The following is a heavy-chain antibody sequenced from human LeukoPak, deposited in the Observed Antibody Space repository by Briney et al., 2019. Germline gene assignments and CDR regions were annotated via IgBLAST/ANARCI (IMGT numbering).Heavy chain of an antibody. CDR2: INPNSGGT. V-gene: IGHV1-2*02. J-gene: IGHJ4*02. CDR1: GYTFTAYY. CDR3: ARDVGRLVIVGATGHFDY. D-gene: IGHD1-26*01. Sequence: GASVKVSCKASGYTFTAYYMHWVRQAPGQGLEWMGWINPNSGGTNYAHKFQGRVTMTRDTSISTAYMELSRLRSDDTAVYHCARDVGRLVIVGATGHFDYWGQGTLVTVSS.